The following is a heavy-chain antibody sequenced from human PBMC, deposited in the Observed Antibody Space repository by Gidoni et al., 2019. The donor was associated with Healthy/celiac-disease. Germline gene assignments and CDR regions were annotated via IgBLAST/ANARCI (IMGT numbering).Heavy chain of an antibody. CDR3: AKDDHGYFDY. V-gene: IGHV3-23*01. CDR2: ISGSGGST. CDR1: GFTFSSYA. Sequence: EVQMLESGGGLVQPGGSLRLSCAASGFTFSSYAMSWVRQAPGKGLELVSAISGSGGSTYYAASVKGRFTISRDNSKNTLYLQMNSLRAEDTAVYYCAKDDHGYFDYWGQGTLVTVSS. J-gene: IGHJ4*02.